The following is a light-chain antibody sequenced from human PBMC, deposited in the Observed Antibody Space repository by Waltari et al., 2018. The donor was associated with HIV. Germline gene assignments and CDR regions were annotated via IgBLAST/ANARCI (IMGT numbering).Light chain of an antibody. CDR1: RSDVGDYNL. Sequence: QSALTQPASVSGSPGQSITISCTGTRSDVGDYNLVSWYQQYTGKAPKLLIYEVNKRPSGVSSRFSGSKSGNTASLTISDLQAEDEANYYCCSYGSSGTFVVFGAGTKVTV. CDR3: CSYGSSGTFVV. CDR2: EVN. J-gene: IGLJ1*01. V-gene: IGLV2-23*02.